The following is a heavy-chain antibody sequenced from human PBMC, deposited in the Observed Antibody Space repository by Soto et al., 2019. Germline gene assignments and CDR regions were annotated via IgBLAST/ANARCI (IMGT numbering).Heavy chain of an antibody. CDR3: ARDRLRYNWNDFPYYYYGMDV. CDR1: GFTFSSYA. J-gene: IGHJ6*02. V-gene: IGHV3-30-3*01. CDR2: ISYDGSNK. Sequence: QVQLVESGGGVVQPGRSLRLSCAASGFTFSSYAMHWVRQAPGKGLEWVAVISYDGSNKYYGDSVKGRFTISRDNSKNTLYLQMNTLSSEDTAVYYCARDRLRYNWNDFPYYYYGMDVWGQGPTVTVSS. D-gene: IGHD1-1*01.